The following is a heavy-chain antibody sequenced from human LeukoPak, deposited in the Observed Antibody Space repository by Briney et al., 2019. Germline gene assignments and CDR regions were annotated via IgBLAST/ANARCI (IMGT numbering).Heavy chain of an antibody. Sequence: ASVKVSCKASGYTFTDCYIHWVRQAPGQGLEWMGWISAYNGNTNYAQKLQGRVTMTTDTSTSTAYMGLRSLRSDDTAVYYCARLSVVAATLDYWGQGTLVTVSS. V-gene: IGHV1-18*04. CDR2: ISAYNGNT. CDR1: GYTFTDCY. CDR3: ARLSVVAATLDY. J-gene: IGHJ4*02. D-gene: IGHD2-15*01.